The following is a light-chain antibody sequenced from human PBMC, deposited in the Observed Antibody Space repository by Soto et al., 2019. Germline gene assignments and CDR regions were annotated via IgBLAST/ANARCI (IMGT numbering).Light chain of an antibody. CDR3: QQSYSTLMYT. J-gene: IGKJ2*01. V-gene: IGKV1-39*01. Sequence: DIQMTQSPSSLSASVGDRVTITCRASQSISSYLNWYQQKPGKAPKLLIYAASSLQSGGSSRLSGSGSGTDFTLTISSLQPEDFATYYCQQSYSTLMYTFGQRTKLEIK. CDR1: QSISSY. CDR2: AAS.